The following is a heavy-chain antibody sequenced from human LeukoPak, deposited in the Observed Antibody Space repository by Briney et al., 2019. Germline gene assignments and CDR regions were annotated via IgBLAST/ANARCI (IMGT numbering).Heavy chain of an antibody. V-gene: IGHV4-34*01. CDR2: INHSGST. CDR1: GGSFSGYY. Sequence: PSETLSLTCAVYGGSFSGYYWSWIRQPPGKGLEWIGEINHSGSTNYNPSLKSRVTISVDTSKNQFSLKLRSVTAADTAVYYCASVLWGSNNHYYHSNRLGIDYWGQGTLVT. J-gene: IGHJ4*02. CDR3: ASVLWGSNNHYYHSNRLGIDY. D-gene: IGHD3-22*01.